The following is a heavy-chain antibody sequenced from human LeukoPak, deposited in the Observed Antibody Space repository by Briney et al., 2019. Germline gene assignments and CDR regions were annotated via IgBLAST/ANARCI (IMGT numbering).Heavy chain of an antibody. V-gene: IGHV3-23*01. D-gene: IGHD1-26*01. J-gene: IGHJ4*02. Sequence: GGSLRLSCAASGFTFTSYSMNWVRQAPRKGLEWVSTISGGGGSTYYADSVKGRFTISRDNSKNTLYLQVNSLRAEDTAVYYCAKGGKWDVTPFDYWGQGTLVTVAS. CDR2: ISGGGGST. CDR1: GFTFTSYS. CDR3: AKGGKWDVTPFDY.